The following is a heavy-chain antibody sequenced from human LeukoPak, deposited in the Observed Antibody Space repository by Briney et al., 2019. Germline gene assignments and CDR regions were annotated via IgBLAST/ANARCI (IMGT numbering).Heavy chain of an antibody. Sequence: GGSLRLSCAASGFTFSAYWMHWVRQAPGKGLVWVSRINSDGFSITYADSVKGRFTISRDNSNNTLFLQMNSLRAEDTALYFCAKDLGVQWLHTLHIWGPGTMVIVSS. CDR3: AKDLGVQWLHTLHI. CDR2: INSDGFSI. CDR1: GFTFSAYW. V-gene: IGHV3-74*01. D-gene: IGHD6-19*01. J-gene: IGHJ3*02.